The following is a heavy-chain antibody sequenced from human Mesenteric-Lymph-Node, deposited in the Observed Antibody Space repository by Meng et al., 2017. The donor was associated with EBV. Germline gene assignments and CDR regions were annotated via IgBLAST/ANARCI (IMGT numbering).Heavy chain of an antibody. D-gene: IGHD5-12*01. CDR1: CVSLRSW. V-gene: IGHV4-30-4*01. Sequence: SGHVGWKRLRALCLNSCCSCVSLRSWWSWLRRHVGKALGWFGYILYNGITYYNPSLNSRVTISIDTSSNQFSLKLSSVTAADTGVYYCARTGYTDYRDDSWGQGTLVTVSS. CDR2: ILYNGIT. CDR3: ARTGYTDYRDDS. J-gene: IGHJ4*02.